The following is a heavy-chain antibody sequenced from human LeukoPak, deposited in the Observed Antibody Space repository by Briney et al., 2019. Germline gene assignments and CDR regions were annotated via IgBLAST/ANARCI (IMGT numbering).Heavy chain of an antibody. V-gene: IGHV3-9*01. CDR2: ISWNSGSI. CDR3: ARGSVLEWLLENWFDP. Sequence: GGSLRLSCAASGFTFDDYAMHWVRQAPGKGLEWVSGISWNSGSIGYADSVKGRFTISRDNAKNSLYLQMNSLRAEDTAVYYCARGSVLEWLLENWFDPWGQGTLVTVSS. D-gene: IGHD3-3*01. J-gene: IGHJ5*02. CDR1: GFTFDDYA.